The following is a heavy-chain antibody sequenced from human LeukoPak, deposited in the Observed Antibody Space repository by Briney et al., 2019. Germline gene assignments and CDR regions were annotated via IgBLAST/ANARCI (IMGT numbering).Heavy chain of an antibody. V-gene: IGHV3-66*01. CDR3: ARDSHSGSFYGMDV. D-gene: IGHD3-10*01. Sequence: GGSLRLSCAASGFTFSSYSMNWVRQAPGKGLEWVSVIYSGGTTYYADSVKGRFTISRDNSKNTVYLQMNSLRVEDMAVYYCARDSHSGSFYGMDVWGQGTTVTVSS. CDR2: IYSGGTT. CDR1: GFTFSSYS. J-gene: IGHJ6*02.